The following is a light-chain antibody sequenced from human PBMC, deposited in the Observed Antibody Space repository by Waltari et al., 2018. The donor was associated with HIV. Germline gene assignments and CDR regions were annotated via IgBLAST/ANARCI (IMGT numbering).Light chain of an antibody. J-gene: IGLJ3*02. CDR2: GVG. V-gene: IGLV2-14*01. CDR1: SSDIGLYNL. CDR3: SSYINTDTLV. Sequence: QSALTQPASVSGSLGQSIPISCPGTSSDIGLYNLVSWYQQHPGKAPQLVIHGVGTRPSGVSDRFSGSKSGNTASLTISTLQAEDEADYYCSSYINTDTLVFGGGTKLTVL.